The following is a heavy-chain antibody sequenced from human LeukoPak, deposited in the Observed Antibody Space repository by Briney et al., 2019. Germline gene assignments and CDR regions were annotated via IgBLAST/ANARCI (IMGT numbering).Heavy chain of an antibody. D-gene: IGHD6-19*01. CDR3: AKGPPGVAVAVDY. V-gene: IGHV3-30*02. CDR2: IRYDGSNK. CDR1: GFTFSSYG. Sequence: GGSLRLSCAASGFTFSSYGMHWVRQAPGKGLEWVAFIRYDGSNKYYADSVKGRFTISRDNSKNTLYPQMNSLRAEDTAVYYCAKGPPGVAVAVDYWGQGTLVTVSS. J-gene: IGHJ4*02.